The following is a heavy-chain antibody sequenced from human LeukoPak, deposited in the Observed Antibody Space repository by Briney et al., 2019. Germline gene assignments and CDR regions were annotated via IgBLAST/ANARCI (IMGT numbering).Heavy chain of an antibody. CDR2: ISSSSSYI. V-gene: IGHV3-21*01. Sequence: GGSLRLSCAASGFTFSSYSMNWVRQAPGKGLEWVSSISSSSSYIYYADSVKGRFTISRDNAKNSLYLQMNSLRAEDTAVYYCARVGIGSGYDFDYWGQGTLVTVSS. J-gene: IGHJ4*02. CDR3: ARVGIGSGYDFDY. D-gene: IGHD5-12*01. CDR1: GFTFSSYS.